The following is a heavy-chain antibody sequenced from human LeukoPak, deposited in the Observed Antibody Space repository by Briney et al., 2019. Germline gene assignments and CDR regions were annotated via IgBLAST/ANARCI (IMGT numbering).Heavy chain of an antibody. J-gene: IGHJ3*02. V-gene: IGHV3-21*01. CDR2: ISSSSSYI. CDR3: ATSELDYGDSRGAFDI. Sequence: PGGSLRLSCAASGFTFSSYSMNWVRRAPGKGLEWVSSISSSSSYIYYADSVKGRFTISRDNAKNSLYLQMNSLRAEDTAVYYCATSELDYGDSRGAFDIWGQGTMVTVSS. CDR1: GFTFSSYS. D-gene: IGHD4-17*01.